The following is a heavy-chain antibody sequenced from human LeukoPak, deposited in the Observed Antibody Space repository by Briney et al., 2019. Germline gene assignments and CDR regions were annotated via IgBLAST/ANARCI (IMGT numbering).Heavy chain of an antibody. CDR1: GFTFSDYW. J-gene: IGHJ6*02. V-gene: IGHV3-33*08. Sequence: GGSLRLSCAASGFTFSDYWMHWVRQAPGKGLEWVAVIWYDGSNKYYADSVKGRFTISRDNSKNTLYLQMNSLRAEDTAVYYCARDWCSSTSCYFYYYGMDVWGQGTTVTVSS. CDR3: ARDWCSSTSCYFYYYGMDV. CDR2: IWYDGSNK. D-gene: IGHD2-2*01.